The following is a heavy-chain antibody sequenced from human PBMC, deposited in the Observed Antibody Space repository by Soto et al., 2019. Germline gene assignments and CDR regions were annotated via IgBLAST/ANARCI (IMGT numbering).Heavy chain of an antibody. J-gene: IGHJ4*02. Sequence: QVQLVQSGAEVKEPGASVKVSCKTSGYTFTTYNMHWVRQAPGQSLEWMGWIGVGSGVTKYSQNFQGRVTFTRDTSATTVYMELSSLRSEDTAVYYCARAGFTTVFGVAKYYLDYWGQGTLVTVSS. V-gene: IGHV1-3*01. CDR1: GYTFTTYN. D-gene: IGHD3-3*01. CDR2: IGVGSGVT. CDR3: ARAGFTTVFGVAKYYLDY.